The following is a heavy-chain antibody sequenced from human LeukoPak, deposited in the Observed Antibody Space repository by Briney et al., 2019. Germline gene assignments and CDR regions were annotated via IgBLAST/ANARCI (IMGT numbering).Heavy chain of an antibody. J-gene: IGHJ4*02. CDR1: GFTFSSYA. V-gene: IGHV3-23*01. Sequence: GGSLRLSCAASGFTFSSYAMSWVRQNPGKGLEWVAAISGSGGSTYYADSVRGRFTISRDNFKNTLYLQMNSLRAEDTAVYYCAKEVIVGVSFDYWGQGTLVTVSS. D-gene: IGHD1-26*01. CDR3: AKEVIVGVSFDY. CDR2: ISGSGGST.